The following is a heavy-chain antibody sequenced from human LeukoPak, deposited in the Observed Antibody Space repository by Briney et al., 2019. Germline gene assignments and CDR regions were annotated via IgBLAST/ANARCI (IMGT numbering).Heavy chain of an antibody. CDR1: GFTFSSYA. CDR3: ARDLSDYVWGSYRYLFDY. CDR2: ISYDGSNK. V-gene: IGHV3-30-3*01. J-gene: IGHJ4*02. D-gene: IGHD3-16*02. Sequence: PGRSLRLSCAASGFTFSSYAMHWVRQAPGKGLEWVAVISYDGSNKYYADSVKGRFTISRDNSKNTLYLQMNSLRAEDTAVYYCARDLSDYVWGSYRYLFDYWGQGTLVTVSS.